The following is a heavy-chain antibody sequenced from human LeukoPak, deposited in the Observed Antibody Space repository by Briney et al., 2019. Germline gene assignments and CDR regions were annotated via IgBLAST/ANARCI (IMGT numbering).Heavy chain of an antibody. CDR3: ARGGYCSGGTCYGAGWFDP. D-gene: IGHD2-15*01. Sequence: PGGSLRLSCAASGFTFSSYNMNWVRQAPGKGLEWISYISSRGSTIYYADSVKGRFTISRDNAKNSLYLQMNSLRADDTAVYYCARGGYCSGGTCYGAGWFDPWGQGTPVTVSS. J-gene: IGHJ5*02. CDR2: ISSRGSTI. CDR1: GFTFSSYN. V-gene: IGHV3-48*01.